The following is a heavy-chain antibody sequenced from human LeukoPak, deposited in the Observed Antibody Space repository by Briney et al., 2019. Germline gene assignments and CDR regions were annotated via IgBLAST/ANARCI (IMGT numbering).Heavy chain of an antibody. V-gene: IGHV3-9*01. CDR3: ARAHRSGLSGGRDYYMDV. CDR1: GFTFDDYA. CDR2: INWNSDSI. J-gene: IGHJ6*03. Sequence: QPGGSLRLSCAVSGFTFDDYAMHWVRQVPGKGLEWVSGINWNSDSIGYADSVRGRFTISRDNAKNSLYLQMNSLRAEDTALYYCARAHRSGLSGGRDYYMDVWGKGTTVTVSS. D-gene: IGHD3-22*01.